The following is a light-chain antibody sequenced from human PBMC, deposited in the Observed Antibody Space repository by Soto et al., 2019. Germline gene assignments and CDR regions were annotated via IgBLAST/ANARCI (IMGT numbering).Light chain of an antibody. J-gene: IGKJ2*01. CDR2: AAF. Sequence: DIQMTQSPSSLSASVGDRVTITCRASQSISTYLNWYQQKPGKAPRLLISAAFSLQRGVPSRFSGSGSGTEFTLTISNLQPEDFATYYCQQSDSTPYTFGQGTNLEIK. CDR1: QSISTY. V-gene: IGKV1-39*01. CDR3: QQSDSTPYT.